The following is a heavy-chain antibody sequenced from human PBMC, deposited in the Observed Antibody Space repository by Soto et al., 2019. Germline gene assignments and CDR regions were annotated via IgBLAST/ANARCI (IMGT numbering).Heavy chain of an antibody. CDR1: GFTFSSYS. Sequence: LRLSCEGSGFTFSSYSINWVRQAPGKGLEWVSSISVIGDYVFYADSVKGRFTISRDNAKNSLFLQMDSLRAEDTAVYFCARDSKNRQDGMDVWGQGTTVTVSS. CDR2: ISVIGDYV. D-gene: IGHD4-4*01. V-gene: IGHV3-21*01. J-gene: IGHJ6*02. CDR3: ARDSKNRQDGMDV.